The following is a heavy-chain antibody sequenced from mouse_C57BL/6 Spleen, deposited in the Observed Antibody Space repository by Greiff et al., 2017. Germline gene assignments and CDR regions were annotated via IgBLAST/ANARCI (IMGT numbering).Heavy chain of an antibody. CDR2: ISDGGSYT. D-gene: IGHD2-4*01. CDR3: ARDGYYDYDVGAMDY. CDR1: GFTFSSYA. V-gene: IGHV5-4*01. J-gene: IGHJ4*01. Sequence: EVQLVQSGGGLVKPGGSLKLSCEASGFTFSSYAMSWVRQTPEKRLEWVATISDGGSYTYYPNNVKGRFTISRDNAKNNLYLQMSHLKSEDTAMYYCARDGYYDYDVGAMDYWGQGTSVTVSS.